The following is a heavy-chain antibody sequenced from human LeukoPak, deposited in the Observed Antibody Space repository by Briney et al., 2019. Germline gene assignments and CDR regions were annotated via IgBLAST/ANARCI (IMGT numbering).Heavy chain of an antibody. J-gene: IGHJ4*02. CDR1: GFTFSDYY. V-gene: IGHV3-11*01. D-gene: IGHD1-26*01. CDR2: ISSSGSTI. Sequence: KSGGSLRLSCAVSGFTFSDYYMSWIRQAPGKGLEWVSYISSSGSTIYYADSVKGRFTISRDNAKNSLYLQMNSLRAEDTAVYYCAKRKDSTSYATFDYWGQGTLVTVSS. CDR3: AKRKDSTSYATFDY.